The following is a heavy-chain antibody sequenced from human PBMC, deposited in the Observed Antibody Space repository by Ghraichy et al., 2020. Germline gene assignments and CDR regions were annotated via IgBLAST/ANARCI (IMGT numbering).Heavy chain of an antibody. D-gene: IGHD4-23*01. CDR3: AKDHNGGNSGILDS. CDR2: IPGSGRRGST. V-gene: IGHV3-23*01. CDR1: GFTFSTYA. Sequence: GGSLRLSCAASGFTFSTYAMNWVRQAPGKGLEWVSGIPGSGRRGSTYYPDSVKGRFTISRDNSKNTVFLQMNSLRPEDTAIYYCAKDHNGGNSGILDSWGQGTLVTVSS. J-gene: IGHJ4*02.